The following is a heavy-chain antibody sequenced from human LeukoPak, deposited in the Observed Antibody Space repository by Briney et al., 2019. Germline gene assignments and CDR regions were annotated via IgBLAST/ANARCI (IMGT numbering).Heavy chain of an antibody. V-gene: IGHV4-39*07. D-gene: IGHD2-8*01. CDR1: GGSISSSDYY. Sequence: SETLSLTCTVSGGSISSSDYYWGWIRQPPGKGLEWIGNIYYTGSTSYNSSLESRVTISVDTSRNQFSLQLSSVTAADTAVYYCARENYCTNGVCWAFDPWGQGTLVTVSS. CDR3: ARENYCTNGVCWAFDP. CDR2: IYYTGST. J-gene: IGHJ5*02.